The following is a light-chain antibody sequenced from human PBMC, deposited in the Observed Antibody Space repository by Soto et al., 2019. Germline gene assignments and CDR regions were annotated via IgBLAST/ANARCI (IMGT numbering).Light chain of an antibody. CDR2: GTA. CDR3: HRYGYSPLYT. CDR1: QSLGSSF. V-gene: IGKV3-20*01. Sequence: ESVLTQSPRTLSLSPGERATLSCRASQSLGSSFLAWYQQKPGQAPRLLIYGTATRATGIPDRFSGSGSGTDFTLTISSLGPADFAVSYCHRYGYSPLYTFGQGTKLEIK. J-gene: IGKJ2*01.